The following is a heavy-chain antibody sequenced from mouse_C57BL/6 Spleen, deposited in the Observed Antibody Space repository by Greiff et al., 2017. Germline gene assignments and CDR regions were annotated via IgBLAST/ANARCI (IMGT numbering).Heavy chain of an antibody. D-gene: IGHD1-1*01. CDR3: ARNSGTTVGAMDY. CDR1: GFSLTSYG. Sequence: QVQLKESGPGLVQPSPSLSITCTVSGFSLTSYGVHWVRQSPGKGLEWLGVIWSGGSTDYNAAFISRLSISKDKSKSQVFVKMNSLQADDTAIYYCARNSGTTVGAMDYWGQGTSVTVSS. CDR2: IWSGGST. J-gene: IGHJ4*01. V-gene: IGHV2-2*01.